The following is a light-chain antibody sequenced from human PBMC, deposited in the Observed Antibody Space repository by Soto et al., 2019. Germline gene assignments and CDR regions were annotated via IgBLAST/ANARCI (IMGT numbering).Light chain of an antibody. V-gene: IGKV3-20*01. J-gene: IGKJ4*01. CDR1: QSVSSIY. Sequence: EIVLTQSPGTLSLSPGERATLSCRASQSVSSIYLAWYQQKPGQAPRLLIYGASSRATGIPDRFSGSGSGTDFTITISRLETEDFAVYYCQQYGSSPLTFGGWTKVELK. CDR3: QQYGSSPLT. CDR2: GAS.